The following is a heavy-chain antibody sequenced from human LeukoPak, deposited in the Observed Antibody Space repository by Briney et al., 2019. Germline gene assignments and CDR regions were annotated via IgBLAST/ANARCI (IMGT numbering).Heavy chain of an antibody. J-gene: IGHJ4*02. CDR2: MNPNSGNT. CDR1: GYTFTSYD. CDR3: VRALGVVSDSALAY. D-gene: IGHD2-21*02. V-gene: IGHV1-8*01. Sequence: ASVKVSCKASGYTFTSYDINWVRQATGQGLEWMGWMNPNSGNTGYAQKFQGRVTMTRNTSISTAYMELSSLRSEDTAVYYCVRALGVVSDSALAYWGQGTPVTVSS.